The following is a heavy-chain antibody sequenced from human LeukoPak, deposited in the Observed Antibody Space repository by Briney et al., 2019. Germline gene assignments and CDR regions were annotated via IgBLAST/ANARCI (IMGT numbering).Heavy chain of an antibody. CDR2: IKQDGSEK. V-gene: IGHV3-7*01. Sequence: GGSLRLSCAASGFTFSSYWMSWVRQAPGKGLEWVANIKQDGSEKYYVDSVKGRFTISRDNAKNSLYLQMNSLRAEDTAVYYCARDPLGYCSGGSCYRPYYFDYWGQGTLVTVSS. CDR3: ARDPLGYCSGGSCYRPYYFDY. CDR1: GFTFSSYW. D-gene: IGHD2-15*01. J-gene: IGHJ4*02.